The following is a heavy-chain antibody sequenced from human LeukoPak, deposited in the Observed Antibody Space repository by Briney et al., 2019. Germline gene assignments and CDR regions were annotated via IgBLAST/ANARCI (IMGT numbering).Heavy chain of an antibody. Sequence: SETLSLTCTVSAGSISSYYWNWIRQPPGKGLEWIGYIYYSGSTYYNPTLKSRVTISVDTSKNHFSLKLSYVNAADTAVYYCARYSSSGLDYWGQGSLVTVSS. D-gene: IGHD6-6*01. CDR1: AGSISSYY. V-gene: IGHV4-59*08. CDR3: ARYSSSGLDY. CDR2: IYYSGST. J-gene: IGHJ4*02.